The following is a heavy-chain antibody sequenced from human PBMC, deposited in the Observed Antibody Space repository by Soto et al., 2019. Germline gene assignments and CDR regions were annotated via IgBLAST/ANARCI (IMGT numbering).Heavy chain of an antibody. J-gene: IGHJ5*02. D-gene: IGHD6-13*01. CDR1: GYTFTSYD. CDR3: ARERSAAGTGWFDP. Sequence: QVQLVQSGAEVKKPGASVKVSCKASGYTFTSYDINWVRQATGQGLEWMGWMNPNSGNTGYAQKFQGRVTMTRNTSMSTAYMELSSLRYEDTAVYYCARERSAAGTGWFDPWGQGTLVTVSS. V-gene: IGHV1-8*01. CDR2: MNPNSGNT.